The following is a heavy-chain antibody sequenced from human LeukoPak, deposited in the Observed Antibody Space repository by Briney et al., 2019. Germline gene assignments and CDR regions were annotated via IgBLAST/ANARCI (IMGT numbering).Heavy chain of an antibody. CDR2: ISSYNGNT. V-gene: IGHV1-18*01. CDR1: GYTFTSYG. Sequence: ASVKVSCKASGYTFTSYGISWVRQAPGQGLEWMGWISSYNGNTNYAQKLQGRVTMTTDTSTSTAYMELRSLRSDDTAVYYCARVVLAGDAFDIWGQGTMVTVSS. CDR3: ARVVLAGDAFDI. D-gene: IGHD6-19*01. J-gene: IGHJ3*02.